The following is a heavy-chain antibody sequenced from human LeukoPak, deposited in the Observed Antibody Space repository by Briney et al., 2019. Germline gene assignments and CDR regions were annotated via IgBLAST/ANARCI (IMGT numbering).Heavy chain of an antibody. D-gene: IGHD3-22*01. CDR3: VRYSNYYHNIGGHYYYYDTLDI. CDR1: GFSFSTFW. Sequence: GGSLRLSCAASGFSFSTFWMTWVRQAPGKGLEWVANIKADGSVKYYVDSMEGRFTISRDNARSSLYLQVNSLRAEDTAVYYCVRYSNYYHNIGGHYYYYDTLDIWGHGTMVTVSS. V-gene: IGHV3-7*01. CDR2: IKADGSVK. J-gene: IGHJ3*02.